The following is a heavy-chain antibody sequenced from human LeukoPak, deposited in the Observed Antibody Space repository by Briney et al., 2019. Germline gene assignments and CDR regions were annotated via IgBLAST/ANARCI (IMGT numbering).Heavy chain of an antibody. J-gene: IGHJ4*02. CDR3: ARHLFSSGWPFY. Sequence: SETLSLTCAVSGGSISSYYWSWIRQPPGKGLQWIGSIYYSGSTYYNPFLKSRVTMSVDTSQNHFSLKLRSLTAADTAVYYCARHLFSSGWPFYWGQGNLFSVSS. CDR1: GGSISSYY. D-gene: IGHD6-19*01. CDR2: IYYSGST. V-gene: IGHV4-39*01.